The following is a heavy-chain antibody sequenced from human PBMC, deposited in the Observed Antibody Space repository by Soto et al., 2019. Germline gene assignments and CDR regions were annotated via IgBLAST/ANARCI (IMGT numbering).Heavy chain of an antibody. CDR1: GGSISSGGYY. D-gene: IGHD4-4*01. Sequence: PSETLSLTCTVSGGSISSGGYYWSWIRQHPGKGLEWIGYIYYSGSTYYNPSLKSRVTISVDTSKNQFSLKLSSVTAADTAVYYCARRDYSNYVFWFDPWGQGTLVTVSS. J-gene: IGHJ5*02. CDR2: IYYSGST. CDR3: ARRDYSNYVFWFDP. V-gene: IGHV4-31*03.